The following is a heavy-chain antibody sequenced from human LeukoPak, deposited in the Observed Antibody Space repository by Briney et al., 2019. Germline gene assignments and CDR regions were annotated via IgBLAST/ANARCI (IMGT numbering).Heavy chain of an antibody. Sequence: NPSETLSLTCAVSGGSIGSGGYSWSWIRQPPGKGLEWIGYIYHSGSTYYNPSLKSRVTISVDRSKNQFSLKLSSVTAADTAVSHCARAPTPYTVTTGYYYYGMDVWGQGTTVAVPS. J-gene: IGHJ6*02. CDR3: ARAPTPYTVTTGYYYYGMDV. V-gene: IGHV4-30-2*01. CDR2: IYHSGST. D-gene: IGHD4-17*01. CDR1: GGSIGSGGYS.